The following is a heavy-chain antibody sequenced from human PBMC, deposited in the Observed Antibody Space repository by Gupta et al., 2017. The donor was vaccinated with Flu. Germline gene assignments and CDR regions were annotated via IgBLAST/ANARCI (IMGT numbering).Heavy chain of an antibody. CDR3: EAGGWY. D-gene: IGHD2-8*02. J-gene: IGHJ4*02. CDR1: GVTFSSYA. Sequence: QVQLVESGGGVVQPGRSLRLSCAASGVTFSSYAMHWVRQAPGKGLEWVAVISYDGSNKYYADSVKGRFTISRDNSKNTLYLQMNSLRAEDTAVYYCEAGGWYWGQGTLVTVSS. V-gene: IGHV3-30-3*01. CDR2: ISYDGSNK.